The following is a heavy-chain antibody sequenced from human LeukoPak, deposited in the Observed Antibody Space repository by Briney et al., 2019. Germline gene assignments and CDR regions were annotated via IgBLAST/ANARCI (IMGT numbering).Heavy chain of an antibody. CDR2: ISSSGRTI. CDR3: AKDIRGRTRGGSH. Sequence: PGGSLRLSCAASGFTFSDYYMNWIRQAPGKGLEWVSYISSSGRTIYYADSVKGRFTISRDNSKNSLYLQMNSLRTEDTALYYCAKDIRGRTRGGSHWGQGTLVTVSS. D-gene: IGHD3-16*01. CDR1: GFTFSDYY. J-gene: IGHJ4*02. V-gene: IGHV3-11*01.